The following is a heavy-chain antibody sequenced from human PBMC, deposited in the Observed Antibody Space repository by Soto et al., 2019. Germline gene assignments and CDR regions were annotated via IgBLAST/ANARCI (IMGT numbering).Heavy chain of an antibody. CDR1: GYTFTSYY. J-gene: IGHJ5*02. D-gene: IGHD6-19*01. Sequence: ASVKVSFKASGYTFTSYYMHWLRQAPGQGLEWMGIINPSGGSTSYAQKFQGRVTMTRDTSTSTVYMELSSLRSEDTAVYYCAGIAVASQYWFDPWGQGTLVTVSS. CDR2: INPSGGST. V-gene: IGHV1-46*01. CDR3: AGIAVASQYWFDP.